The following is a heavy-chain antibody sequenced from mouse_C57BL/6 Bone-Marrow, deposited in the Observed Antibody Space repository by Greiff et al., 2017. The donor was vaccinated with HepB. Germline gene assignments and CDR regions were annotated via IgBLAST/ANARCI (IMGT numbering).Heavy chain of an antibody. J-gene: IGHJ1*03. Sequence: EVKLMESGGGLVKPGGSLKLSCAASGFTFSDYGMHWVRQAPEKGLEWVAYISSGSSTIYYADTVKGRFTISRDNAKNTLFLQMTSLRSEDTAMYYCERGPYGSSYWYFDVWGTGTTVTVSS. CDR1: GFTFSDYG. CDR3: ERGPYGSSYWYFDV. D-gene: IGHD1-1*01. V-gene: IGHV5-17*01. CDR2: ISSGSSTI.